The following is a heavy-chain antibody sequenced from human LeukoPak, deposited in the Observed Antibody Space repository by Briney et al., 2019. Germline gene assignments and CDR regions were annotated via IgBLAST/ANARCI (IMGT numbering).Heavy chain of an antibody. CDR3: ASEWELP. V-gene: IGHV3-7*01. CDR2: IKQDGSEK. D-gene: IGHD1-26*01. Sequence: GGSLRLSCAASGLTFSSYWMSWVRQAPGKGLEWVANIKQDGSEKYYVDSVKGRFTISRDNAKNSLYPQMNSLRAEDTAVYYCASEWELPWGQGTLVTVSS. J-gene: IGHJ4*02. CDR1: GLTFSSYW.